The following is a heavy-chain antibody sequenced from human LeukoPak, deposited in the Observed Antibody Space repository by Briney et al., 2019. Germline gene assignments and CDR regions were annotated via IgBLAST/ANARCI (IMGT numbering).Heavy chain of an antibody. Sequence: GASVKVSCKASGYTFTSYGISWVRQAPGQGLEWMGWISAYNGNTNYAQKLQGRVTMTTDTSTSTAYMELRSLRSDDTAVYYCARDHRRYFDWLLSPGNAFDIWGQGTMVTVSS. CDR1: GYTFTSYG. CDR2: ISAYNGNT. D-gene: IGHD3-9*01. CDR3: ARDHRRYFDWLLSPGNAFDI. V-gene: IGHV1-18*01. J-gene: IGHJ3*02.